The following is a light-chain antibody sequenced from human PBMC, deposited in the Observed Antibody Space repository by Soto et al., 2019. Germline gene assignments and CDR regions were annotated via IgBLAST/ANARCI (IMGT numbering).Light chain of an antibody. CDR1: SSDVGGYNY. V-gene: IGLV2-14*01. CDR3: SSYTTSNTLV. CDR2: EVS. Sequence: QSALTQPASVSGSPGQSITISCTGTSSDVGGYNYVSWYQQHPGKAPKLMIYEVSNRPSGVSNRFSDSKSGNTASLTISGLQAEDEADYYCSSYTTSNTLVFGTGPKLTVL. J-gene: IGLJ1*01.